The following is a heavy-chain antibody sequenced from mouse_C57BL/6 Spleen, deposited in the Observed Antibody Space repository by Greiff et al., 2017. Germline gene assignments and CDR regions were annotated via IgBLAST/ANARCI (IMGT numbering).Heavy chain of an antibody. CDR3: AREGITTVGGYFDV. Sequence: VKLVESGAELVKPGASVKISCKASGYAFSSYWMNWVKQRPGKGLAWIGQIYPGDGDTNYNGKFKGKATLTADKSSSTAYMQLSSLTSEDSAVYFCAREGITTVGGYFDVWGTGTTVTVSS. V-gene: IGHV1-80*01. CDR2: IYPGDGDT. J-gene: IGHJ1*03. D-gene: IGHD1-1*01. CDR1: GYAFSSYW.